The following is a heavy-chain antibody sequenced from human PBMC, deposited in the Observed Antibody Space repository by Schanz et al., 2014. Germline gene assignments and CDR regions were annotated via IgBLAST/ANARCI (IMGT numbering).Heavy chain of an antibody. Sequence: VQLVESGGGLVQPGGSLRLSCAASGITFSDYAMSWVRQAPGKGLEWVSTIASGGSHTFYADSVKGRFTISRDNAKNSLYLEMTSLRGEDTAVYYCARVRYDILTDYYTEYYFDSWGQGTLVAVSS. CDR2: IASGGSHT. CDR3: ARVRYDILTDYYTEYYFDS. V-gene: IGHV3-11*01. CDR1: GITFSDYA. D-gene: IGHD3-9*01. J-gene: IGHJ4*02.